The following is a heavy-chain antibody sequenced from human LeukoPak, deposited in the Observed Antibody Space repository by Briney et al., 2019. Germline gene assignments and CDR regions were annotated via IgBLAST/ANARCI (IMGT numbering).Heavy chain of an antibody. D-gene: IGHD2-2*01. CDR1: GLTVSNAW. V-gene: IGHV3-15*01. CDR3: TRMNYARFDP. J-gene: IGHJ5*02. CDR2: IRSSSDGGTT. Sequence: GGSLRLSCAASGLTVSNAWMCWVRQAPGKGLEWVGRIRSSSDGGTTDYAAPVKGRFTISRDDSENTLFLRMSSLETEDTAVYYCTRMNYARFDPWGQGTLVTVSS.